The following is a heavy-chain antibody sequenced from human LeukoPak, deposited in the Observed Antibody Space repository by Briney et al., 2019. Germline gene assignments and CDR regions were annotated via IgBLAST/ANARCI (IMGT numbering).Heavy chain of an antibody. Sequence: EASVKVSCKASGYTFTSYGISWVRQAPGQGLEWMGWISAYNGNTNYAQKLQGRVTMTTDTSTSTAYMELRSLRSDDTAVYYCAREERMYDYVWGSYRHNWFDPWGQGTLVTVSS. D-gene: IGHD3-16*02. CDR3: AREERMYDYVWGSYRHNWFDP. V-gene: IGHV1-18*01. J-gene: IGHJ5*02. CDR1: GYTFTSYG. CDR2: ISAYNGNT.